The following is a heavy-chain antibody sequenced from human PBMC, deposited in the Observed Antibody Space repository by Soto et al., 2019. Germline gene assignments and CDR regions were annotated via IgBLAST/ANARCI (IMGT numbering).Heavy chain of an antibody. CDR3: AREDYGSGSFDY. V-gene: IGHV3-33*01. D-gene: IGHD3-10*01. Sequence: QVQLVESGGGVVQPGMSLRLSCAASGFTFSSYGMHWVRQAPGKGLEWVAVIWYDGSNKYYADSVKGRFTISRDNSKNTLYLLMNSLRAEDTAVYYCAREDYGSGSFDYWGQGTLVTVSS. CDR2: IWYDGSNK. J-gene: IGHJ4*02. CDR1: GFTFSSYG.